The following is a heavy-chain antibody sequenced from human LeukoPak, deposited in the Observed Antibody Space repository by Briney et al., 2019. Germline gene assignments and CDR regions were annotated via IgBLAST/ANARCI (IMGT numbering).Heavy chain of an antibody. CDR1: GGSFSGYY. CDR2: IDYSGST. Sequence: PSETLSLTCAVYGGSFSGYYWGWIRQPPGKGLEWVGSIDYSGSTYYNPSLKSRVTISIDTSKNQFSLKLSSVTAADTAVYYCARRWDSGYDYDYWGQGTLVTVSS. J-gene: IGHJ4*02. CDR3: ARRWDSGYDYDY. D-gene: IGHD5-12*01. V-gene: IGHV4-34*01.